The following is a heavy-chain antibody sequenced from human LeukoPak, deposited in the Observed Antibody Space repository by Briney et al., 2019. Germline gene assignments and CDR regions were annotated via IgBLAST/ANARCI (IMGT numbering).Heavy chain of an antibody. Sequence: GGSLRLSCAASGFTFSSHSMHWVRQAPGKGLEWVALTWYGGSNKYYADSVRGRFTISRDNSKNTLYLQMNSLRAEDTAVYYCARGRSSSTWFDPWGQGTLVTVSS. CDR2: TWYGGSNK. V-gene: IGHV3-33*01. CDR3: ARGRSSSTWFDP. CDR1: GFTFSSHS. J-gene: IGHJ5*02. D-gene: IGHD6-6*01.